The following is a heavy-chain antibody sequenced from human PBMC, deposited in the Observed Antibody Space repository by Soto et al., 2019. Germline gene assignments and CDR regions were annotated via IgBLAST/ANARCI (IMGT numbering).Heavy chain of an antibody. Sequence: ASVKVSCKASGYTFTSYAMHWVRQAPGQRLEWMGWINAGNGNTKYSQKFQGRVTITRDTSASTAYMELSSLRSEDTAVYYCARGPRYCSGGSCYGFDPWGQGTLVTVSS. D-gene: IGHD2-15*01. CDR1: GYTFTSYA. V-gene: IGHV1-3*01. CDR3: ARGPRYCSGGSCYGFDP. J-gene: IGHJ5*02. CDR2: INAGNGNT.